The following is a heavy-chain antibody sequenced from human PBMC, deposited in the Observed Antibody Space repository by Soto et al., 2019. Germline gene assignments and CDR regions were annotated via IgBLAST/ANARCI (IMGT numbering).Heavy chain of an antibody. CDR1: GFTFSSYA. D-gene: IGHD3-9*01. V-gene: IGHV3-30-3*01. Sequence: QVQLVESGGGVVQPGRSLRLSCAASGFTFSSYAMHWVRQAPGKGLEWVAVISYDGSNKYYADSVKGRFTISRDNSKDTLYLQMNCLRAGDTAVYYCARQYDILTGYYTSDAFDIWGQGTMVTVSS. CDR2: ISYDGSNK. CDR3: ARQYDILTGYYTSDAFDI. J-gene: IGHJ3*02.